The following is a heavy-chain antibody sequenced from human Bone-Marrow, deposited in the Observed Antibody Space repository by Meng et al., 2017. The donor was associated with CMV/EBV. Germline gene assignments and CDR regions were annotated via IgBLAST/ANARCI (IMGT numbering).Heavy chain of an antibody. CDR3: ARGIIPAAADFHN. CDR1: GGSISSSSYY. CDR2: IYYSVNT. V-gene: IGHV4-39*07. Sequence: SEPLSLTCTVSGGSISSSSYYWGWIRQPPGKGLEFIGTIYYSVNTYYNPSLKSRVTISVDTSKNQFSLKLSSVTAANTAVYYCARGIIPAAADFHNWGQGTLVTVSS. D-gene: IGHD2-2*01. J-gene: IGHJ4*02.